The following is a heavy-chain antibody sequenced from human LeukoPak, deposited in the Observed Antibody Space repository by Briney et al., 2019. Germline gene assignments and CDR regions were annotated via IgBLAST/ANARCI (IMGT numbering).Heavy chain of an antibody. Sequence: PGGSLRLSCAASGFTFSSFAMNWVRQAPGKGLEWVSAISGSGGGTYYADSVEGRFTISKDNSPNTLYLQMSSLSAEDKAVYYCAKGRMGTTFDDWGEGTLVSVS. D-gene: IGHD4-11*01. V-gene: IGHV3-23*01. CDR2: ISGSGGGT. CDR1: GFTFSSFA. J-gene: IGHJ4*02. CDR3: AKGRMGTTFDD.